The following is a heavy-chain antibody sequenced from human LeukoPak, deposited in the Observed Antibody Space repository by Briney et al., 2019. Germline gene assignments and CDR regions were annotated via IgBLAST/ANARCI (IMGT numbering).Heavy chain of an antibody. CDR1: GYSFTSYW. Sequence: GGSLRLSCKGSGYSFTSYWIGWVRQMPGKGLEWMGIIYPGDSDTRHSPSFQGQVTISADKSISTAHLQWSSLKASDTARYDCATAGIQLWLPFFLWGQGTLVTVSS. J-gene: IGHJ4*02. CDR3: ATAGIQLWLPFFL. V-gene: IGHV5-51*01. D-gene: IGHD5-18*01. CDR2: IYPGDSDT.